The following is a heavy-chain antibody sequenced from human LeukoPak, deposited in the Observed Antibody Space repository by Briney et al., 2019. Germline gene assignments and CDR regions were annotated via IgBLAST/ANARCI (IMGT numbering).Heavy chain of an antibody. CDR2: ISSTGSYI. V-gene: IGHV3-21*01. CDR1: GFNLASYM. J-gene: IGHJ5*02. Sequence: GGSLRLSCAASGFNLASYMLNWVHQAPGKGLEWVSSISSTGSYIYYADSVKGRFTISRDNPGNVFYLQMDSLRAEDTAVYYCTRVAQSGPTGWFDPWGQGTLVTVSS. D-gene: IGHD1-1*01. CDR3: TRVAQSGPTGWFDP.